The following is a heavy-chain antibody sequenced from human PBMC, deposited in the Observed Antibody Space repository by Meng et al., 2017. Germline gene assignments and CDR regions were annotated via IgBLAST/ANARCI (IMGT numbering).Heavy chain of an antibody. D-gene: IGHD1-26*01. J-gene: IGHJ4*02. CDR1: GFTFSPYG. Sequence: QVQLVESGGSAVQPGRSLRLSCAASGFTFSPYGMHWVRQAPGKGLEWMAVIWYDGSNKYYAASVKGRFTISRENYKNTLYLQMNSLRAEDTAVYYCARELGVGATSMGIWGQGTLVTVSS. CDR3: ARELGVGATSMGI. V-gene: IGHV3-33*08. CDR2: IWYDGSNK.